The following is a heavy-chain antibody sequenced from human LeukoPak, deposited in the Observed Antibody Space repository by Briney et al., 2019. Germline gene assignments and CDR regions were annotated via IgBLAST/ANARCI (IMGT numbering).Heavy chain of an antibody. J-gene: IGHJ3*02. CDR3: ARDNPVFQAFDI. CDR2: INPNSGTT. D-gene: IGHD1-14*01. V-gene: IGHV1-2*02. Sequence: ASVKVSCKASGYTFTGYYMHWVRQAPGQGLEWMGWINPNSGTTNYAQKFQGRVTMTRDTSISTAYMELSRLRSDDTAVYYCARDNPVFQAFDIWGQGTMVTVSS. CDR1: GYTFTGYY.